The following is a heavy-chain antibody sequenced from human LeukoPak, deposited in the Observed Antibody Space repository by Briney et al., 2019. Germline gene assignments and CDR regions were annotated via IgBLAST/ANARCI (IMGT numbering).Heavy chain of an antibody. Sequence: GGSLRLSCAASGFTFSNYAMTWVRQAPGKGLEWVSGISGSGGGTYYADSVKGRFTISRDNSKNTLYLYMNSLRAEDTAVYYCAKDLSSGWYWYFDLWGRGTLVTVSS. V-gene: IGHV3-23*01. CDR2: ISGSGGGT. CDR3: AKDLSSGWYWYFDL. CDR1: GFTFSNYA. D-gene: IGHD6-19*01. J-gene: IGHJ2*01.